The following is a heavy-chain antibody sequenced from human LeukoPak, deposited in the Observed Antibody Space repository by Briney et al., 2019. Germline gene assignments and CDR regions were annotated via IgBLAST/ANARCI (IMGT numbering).Heavy chain of an antibody. CDR3: ARARRPYDYFDY. J-gene: IGHJ4*02. V-gene: IGHV1-8*03. Sequence: VSVKVSCKASGYTFTSYDINWVRQATGQGLEWMGWMNPNSGNTGYAQKFQGRVTITRNTSISTAYMELSSLRSEDTAVYYCARARRPYDYFDYWGQGTLVTVSS. D-gene: IGHD1-14*01. CDR2: MNPNSGNT. CDR1: GYTFTSYD.